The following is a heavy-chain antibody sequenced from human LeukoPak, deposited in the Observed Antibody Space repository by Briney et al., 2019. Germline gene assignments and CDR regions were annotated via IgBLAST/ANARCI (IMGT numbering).Heavy chain of an antibody. CDR1: GFTFSSYE. J-gene: IGHJ5*02. V-gene: IGHV3-48*03. CDR2: ISSSGSTI. Sequence: GGSLRPSCAASGFTFSSYEMNWVRQAPGKGLEWVSYISSSGSTIYYADSVKGRFTISRDNAKNSLYLQMNSLRAEDTAVYYCARGPRGYQLPSKHRYNWFDPWGQGTLVTVSS. CDR3: ARGPRGYQLPSKHRYNWFDP. D-gene: IGHD2-2*01.